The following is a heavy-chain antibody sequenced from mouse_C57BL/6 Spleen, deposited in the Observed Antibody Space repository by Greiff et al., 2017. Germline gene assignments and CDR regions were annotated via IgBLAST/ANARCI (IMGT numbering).Heavy chain of an antibody. CDR1: GYTFTDYY. CDR2: INPYNGGT. CDR3: ARGGLYDYDVGFAY. Sequence: EVQLQQSGPVLVKPGASVKMSCKASGYTFTDYYMNWVKQSHGKSLEWIGVINPYNGGTSYHQKFKGKATLTVDKSSSTAYMELNSLTSEDSAVYYGARGGLYDYDVGFAYWGQGTLVTVSA. J-gene: IGHJ3*01. D-gene: IGHD2-4*01. V-gene: IGHV1-19*01.